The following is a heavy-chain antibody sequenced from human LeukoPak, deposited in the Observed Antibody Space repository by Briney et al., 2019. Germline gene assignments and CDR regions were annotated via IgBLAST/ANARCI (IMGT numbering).Heavy chain of an antibody. D-gene: IGHD3-16*01. CDR1: GFTSIAYA. J-gene: IGHJ6*02. V-gene: IGHV3-23*01. Sequence: PGGSLRLSCVGSGFTSIAYALTWARQAPGKGLEWDSGISGGGVTTYYADSVKGRFTISRDNSKNTLYLQMNSLRADDTAIYYCARNQQLGGHSYYYYGMDVWGQGTTVTVSS. CDR2: ISGGGVTT. CDR3: ARNQQLGGHSYYYYGMDV.